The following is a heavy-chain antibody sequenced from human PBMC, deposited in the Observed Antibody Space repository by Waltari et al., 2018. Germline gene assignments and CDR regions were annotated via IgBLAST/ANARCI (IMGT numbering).Heavy chain of an antibody. Sequence: EVQLVESGGGLVHPVGSLCLSCAASGVTVTTQSLHWVRHAPGTGLEWVSYISSSSSTIYYADSVKGRFTISRDNAKNSLYLQMNSLRAEDTAVYYCARVPQLGIGAFDIWGQGTMVTVSS. J-gene: IGHJ3*02. CDR1: GVTVTTQS. CDR2: ISSSSSTI. CDR3: ARVPQLGIGAFDI. D-gene: IGHD7-27*01. V-gene: IGHV3-48*04.